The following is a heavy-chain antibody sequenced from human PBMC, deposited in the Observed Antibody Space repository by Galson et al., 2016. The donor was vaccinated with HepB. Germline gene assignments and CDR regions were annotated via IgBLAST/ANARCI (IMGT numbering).Heavy chain of an antibody. J-gene: IGHJ4*02. CDR1: GFPFSTYG. CDR3: ASDAFDYAPHAPLDS. D-gene: IGHD3-16*01. V-gene: IGHV3-33*01. CDR2: IWYDGSNK. Sequence: SLRLSCAASGFPFSTYGMHWVRQAPGKGLEWVAGIWYDGSNKNYADSVKGRFAVSRDNSKNTLSLQMNSLRGDDTAVYYCASDAFDYAPHAPLDSWGQGTLVTVSS.